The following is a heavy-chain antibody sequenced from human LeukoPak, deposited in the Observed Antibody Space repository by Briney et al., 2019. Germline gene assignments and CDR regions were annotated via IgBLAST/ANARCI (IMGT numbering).Heavy chain of an antibody. CDR3: SRFYSSGWASGAFDI. CDR2: IRNKANGGKT. J-gene: IGHJ3*02. CDR1: GFTFSDYA. V-gene: IGHV3-49*04. Sequence: GGSLRLSCTTSGFTFSDYAVSWVRQAPGKGREWIGFIRNKANGGKTEYAASVKGRFAISRDDSKTIAHLQMSSLKTEDTAVYYCSRFYSSGWASGAFDIWGQGTMVTVSS. D-gene: IGHD3-22*01.